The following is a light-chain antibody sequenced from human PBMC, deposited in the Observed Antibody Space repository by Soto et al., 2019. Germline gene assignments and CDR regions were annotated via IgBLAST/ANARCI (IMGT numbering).Light chain of an antibody. V-gene: IGLV2-14*01. CDR1: SSDIGGYKH. J-gene: IGLJ1*01. CDR3: SSYTTSSTRV. Sequence: SVLTQPASVSGSPGQSITISCTGTSSDIGGYKHVSWYQQHPGKAPKLMIYEVSNRPSGVSNRFSGSKSGNTASLTISGLQAEDEADYYCSSYTTSSTRVFGTGTKVTVL. CDR2: EVS.